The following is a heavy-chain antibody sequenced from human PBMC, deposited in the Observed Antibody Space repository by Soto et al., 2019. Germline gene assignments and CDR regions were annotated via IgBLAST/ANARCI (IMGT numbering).Heavy chain of an antibody. D-gene: IGHD6-19*01. CDR1: GYTFTGYA. CDR2: INAGNGNT. J-gene: IGHJ4*02. Sequence: QVQLVQSGAEEKKPGASVKVSCKASGYTFTGYAMHWVREAPGQRLEWMGWINAGNGNTKYSQKFQGRVTITRDTSGGAAYMGLSSLSSEDTAVYYCARAVAVAAGFDYWGQGTLVTVSS. CDR3: ARAVAVAAGFDY. V-gene: IGHV1-3*05.